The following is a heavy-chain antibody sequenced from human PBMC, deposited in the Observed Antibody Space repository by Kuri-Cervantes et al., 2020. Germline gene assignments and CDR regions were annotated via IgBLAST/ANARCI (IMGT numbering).Heavy chain of an antibody. V-gene: IGHV4-31*03. J-gene: IGHJ3*02. CDR3: ARTNDAFDI. CDR1: GGSIRSSGYY. CDR2: IYYTGNT. Sequence: SETLSLTCIVSGGSIRSSGYYWSWIRQHPGKGLEWIGYIYYTGNTYYNPSLKSRVVISVDTSKNQFSLKLNSVTAADTAVYYCARTNDAFDIWGQGTMVTVSS.